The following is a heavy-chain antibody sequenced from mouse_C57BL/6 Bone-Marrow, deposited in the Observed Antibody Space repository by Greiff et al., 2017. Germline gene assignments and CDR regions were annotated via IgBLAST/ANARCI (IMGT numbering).Heavy chain of an antibody. Sequence: QVHVKQPGAELVKPGASVKVSCKASGYTFTSYWMHWVKQRPGQGLEWIGRIHPSDSDTNYNQKFKGKATLTVDKSSSTAYMQLSSLTSEDSAVYYCAITTTVVPYAMDYWGQGTSVTVSS. CDR1: GYTFTSYW. CDR3: AITTTVVPYAMDY. V-gene: IGHV1-74*01. D-gene: IGHD1-1*01. J-gene: IGHJ4*01. CDR2: IHPSDSDT.